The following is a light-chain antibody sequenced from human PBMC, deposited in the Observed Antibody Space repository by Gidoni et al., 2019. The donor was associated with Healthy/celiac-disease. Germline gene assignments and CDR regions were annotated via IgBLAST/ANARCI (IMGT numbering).Light chain of an antibody. CDR2: AAS. CDR3: QQSYSTPGT. Sequence: DIQMTQSPSSLSASVGDRVTITCRASQSISSYLNWYQQKPGKAPKLLIYAASRLQSGVPSRFSGSGAGIDFTLTSSSLQHEDFATYYCQQSYSTPGTFGQGTKVEIK. CDR1: QSISSY. V-gene: IGKV1-39*01. J-gene: IGKJ1*01.